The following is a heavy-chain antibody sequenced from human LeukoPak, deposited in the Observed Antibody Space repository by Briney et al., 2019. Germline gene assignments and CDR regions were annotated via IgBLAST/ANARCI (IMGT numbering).Heavy chain of an antibody. J-gene: IGHJ5*02. CDR1: GFTFRSYG. V-gene: IGHV3-30*02. Sequence: GGSLRLSCAASGFTFRSYGMHWVRQAPGKGLEWVAFIQSDGSRKDYADSVKGRLAISRDNSKNTVFLQMNSLRADDTAVNYCAKEISRVTIVGGIWFDPWGRRTLVTVSS. D-gene: IGHD3-16*01. CDR2: IQSDGSRK. CDR3: AKEISRVTIVGGIWFDP.